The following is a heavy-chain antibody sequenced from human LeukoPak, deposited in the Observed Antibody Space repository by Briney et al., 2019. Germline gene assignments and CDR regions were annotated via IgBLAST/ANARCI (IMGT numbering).Heavy chain of an antibody. CDR3: AKERAIVVVPAAGGEDWFDP. CDR2: ISGSGGGT. D-gene: IGHD2-2*01. CDR1: GFTFSSYA. Sequence: GGSLRLSCAASGFTFSSYAMSWVRQAPGKGLEWVSAISGSGGGTYSADPVKGRFTISRDNSKNTLYLQMNSLRAEDTAVYYCAKERAIVVVPAAGGEDWFDPWGQGTLVTVSS. J-gene: IGHJ5*02. V-gene: IGHV3-23*01.